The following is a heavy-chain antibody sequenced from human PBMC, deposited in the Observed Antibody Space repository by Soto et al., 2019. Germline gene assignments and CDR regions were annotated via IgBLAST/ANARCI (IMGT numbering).Heavy chain of an antibody. CDR1: GYTFTSYD. CDR3: ARDPGYNWKYLRFDP. CDR2: MNPNSGNT. V-gene: IGHV1-8*01. J-gene: IGHJ5*02. D-gene: IGHD1-7*01. Sequence: GASVKVSCKASGYTFTSYDINWVRQATGQGLEWMGWMNPNSGNTGYAQKFQGRVTMTRNTSISTAYMELNSLRVEDTAVYYCARDPGYNWKYLRFDPWGQGTLVTVSS.